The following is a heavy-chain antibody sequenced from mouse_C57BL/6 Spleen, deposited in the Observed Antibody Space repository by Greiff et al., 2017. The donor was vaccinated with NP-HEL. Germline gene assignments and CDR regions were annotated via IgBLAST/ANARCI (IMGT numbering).Heavy chain of an antibody. J-gene: IGHJ1*03. CDR3: TTGGPRYFDV. CDR1: GFNIKDDY. CDR2: IDPENGDT. Sequence: VQLQQSGAELVRPGASVKLSCTASGFNIKDDYMHWVKQRPEQGLEWIGWIDPENGDTEYASKFQGKATITADTSSNTAYLQLSSLTSEDTAVYYCTTGGPRYFDVRGTGTTVTVSS. V-gene: IGHV14-4*01.